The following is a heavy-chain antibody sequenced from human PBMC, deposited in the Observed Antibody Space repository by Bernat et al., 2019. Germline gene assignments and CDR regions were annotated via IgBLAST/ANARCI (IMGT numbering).Heavy chain of an antibody. CDR3: ARASYSSGWYGHPAPYYYGMDV. D-gene: IGHD6-13*01. V-gene: IGHV6-1*01. Sequence: QVQLQQSGPGLVKPSQTLSLTCAISGDSVSSNSAAWNWIRQSPSRGLEWLGRTYYRSKWYNDYAVSVKSRITINPDTSKTQFSLQLNSVTPEDTAVYYCARASYSSGWYGHPAPYYYGMDVWGQGTTVTVSS. CDR2: TYYRSKWYN. CDR1: GDSVSSNSAA. J-gene: IGHJ6*02.